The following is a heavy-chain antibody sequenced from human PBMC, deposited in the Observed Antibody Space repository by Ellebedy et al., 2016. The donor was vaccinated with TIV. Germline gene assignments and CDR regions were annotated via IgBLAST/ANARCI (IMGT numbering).Heavy chain of an antibody. Sequence: MPSETLSLTCAVSGGSISSYSWSWIRQPPGKGLEWIGDISDSGSTIYNPSVKSRVSISLDTSKNQISLSLSSVTAADTAVYYCARLGKMVTIFGVNLPGNFDYWGQGILVTVSS. CDR2: ISDSGST. CDR1: GGSISSYS. CDR3: ARLGKMVTIFGVNLPGNFDY. J-gene: IGHJ4*02. V-gene: IGHV4-59*08. D-gene: IGHD3-3*01.